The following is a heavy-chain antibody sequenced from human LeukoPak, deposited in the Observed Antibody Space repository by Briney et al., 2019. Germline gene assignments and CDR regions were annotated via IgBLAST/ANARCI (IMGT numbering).Heavy chain of an antibody. D-gene: IGHD2/OR15-2a*01. J-gene: IGHJ6*03. CDR1: GFTFSSYS. CDR3: AREGRATTDYYYMDV. V-gene: IGHV3-48*01. CDR2: ISSSSSTI. Sequence: GGSLRPSCAASGFTFSSYSMNWVRQASGKGLEWVSYISSSSSTIYYADSVKGRFTISRDNAKNSLYLQMNSLRAEDTAVYYCAREGRATTDYYYMDVWGKGTTVTVSS.